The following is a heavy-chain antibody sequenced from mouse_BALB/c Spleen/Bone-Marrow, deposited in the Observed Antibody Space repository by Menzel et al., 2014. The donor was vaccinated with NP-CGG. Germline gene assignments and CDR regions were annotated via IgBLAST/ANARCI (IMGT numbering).Heavy chain of an antibody. CDR2: ISSGGGST. V-gene: IGHV5-12-1*01. CDR3: ARHRYYFDY. CDR1: GLAFSSYD. Sequence: EVQVVESGGGLVKPGGSLKLSCAASGLAFSSYDMSWVSQTPEKRLEWVVYISSGGGSTYYPDTVKCRFTISRDNAKNTLYLQMSNVKSEDTAMDYCARHRYYFDYWGQGTTLTVSS. J-gene: IGHJ2*01.